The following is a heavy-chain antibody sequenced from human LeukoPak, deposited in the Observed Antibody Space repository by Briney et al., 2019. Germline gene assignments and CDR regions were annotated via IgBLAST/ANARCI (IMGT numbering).Heavy chain of an antibody. D-gene: IGHD2-2*02. V-gene: IGHV1-2*02. Sequence: ASVKVSCKASGYTFTIYYMHWVRQAPGQGLEWMGWINPNSGGTSYARRFQGRVTMTRDTSISTAYVELSRLTSDDTAVYYCARNPAYCTSTSCYNDYWGQGTLVTVSS. J-gene: IGHJ4*02. CDR3: ARNPAYCTSTSCYNDY. CDR1: GYTFTIYY. CDR2: INPNSGGT.